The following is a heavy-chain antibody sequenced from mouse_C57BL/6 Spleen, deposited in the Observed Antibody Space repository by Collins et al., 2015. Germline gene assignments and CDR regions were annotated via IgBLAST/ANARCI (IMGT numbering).Heavy chain of an antibody. J-gene: IGHJ4*01. CDR1: GFSLTSYG. V-gene: IGHV2-6-1*01. CDR2: IWSDGST. D-gene: IGHD1-1*01. CDR3: ARHLITTVPHYYAMDY. Sequence: QVQLKESGPGLVAPSQSLSITCTVSGFSLTSYGVHWVRQPPGKGLEWLVVIWSDGSTTYNSALKSRLSISKDNSKSQVFLKMNSLQTDDTAMYYCARHLITTVPHYYAMDYWGQGTSVTVSS.